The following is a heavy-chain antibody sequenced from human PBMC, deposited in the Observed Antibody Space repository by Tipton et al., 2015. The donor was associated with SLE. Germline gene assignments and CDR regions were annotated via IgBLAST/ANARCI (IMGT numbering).Heavy chain of an antibody. CDR2: IWYDGSNK. CDR3: AKGGDPREYYFDY. CDR1: GFTFSSYG. V-gene: IGHV3-33*06. J-gene: IGHJ4*02. Sequence: SGFTFSSYGMHWVRQAPGKGLEWVAVIWYDGSNKYYADSVKGRFTISRDNSKNTLYLQMNSLRDEETAVYYCAKGGDPREYYFDYWGQGTRVTVSS. D-gene: IGHD2-21*02.